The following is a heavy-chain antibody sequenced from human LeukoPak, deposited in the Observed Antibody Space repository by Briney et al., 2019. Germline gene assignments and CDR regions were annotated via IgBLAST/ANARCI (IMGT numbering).Heavy chain of an antibody. CDR1: GFTFSSLG. CDR3: AKVXLTNIVVVPFDY. J-gene: IGHJ4*02. D-gene: IGHD2-2*01. V-gene: IGHV3-64*04. Sequence: GGSLRLSCSASGFTFSSLGMHWVRQAPGKGLERVSTIGSDGDSTYYADSVKGRFTISRDNSKNTLYLQMNSLRAEDTAVYYCAKVXLTNIVVVPFDYWGQGTLVTVSS. CDR2: IGSDGDST.